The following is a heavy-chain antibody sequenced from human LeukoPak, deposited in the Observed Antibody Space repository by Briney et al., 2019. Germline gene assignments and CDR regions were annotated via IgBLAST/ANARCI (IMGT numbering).Heavy chain of an antibody. V-gene: IGHV3-23*01. D-gene: IGHD3-22*01. CDR1: RFTFSTYA. J-gene: IGHJ4*02. Sequence: GGSLRLSCAASRFTFSTYAVNWVRQAPGKGLEWVSTISGSGGGTYYADSVKGRLTISRDNSKNTLYLLMSSLRAEDTAVYYCAKDRGRYYDSSGYYWGYYFDSWGQGILVTVST. CDR2: ISGSGGGT. CDR3: AKDRGRYYDSSGYYWGYYFDS.